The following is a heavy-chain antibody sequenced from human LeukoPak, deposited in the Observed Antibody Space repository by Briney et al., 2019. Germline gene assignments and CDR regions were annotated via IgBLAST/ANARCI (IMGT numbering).Heavy chain of an antibody. CDR3: ARDRAVAGTRGYDI. V-gene: IGHV4-59*01. J-gene: IGHJ3*02. Sequence: SETLSLTCTVSGGSISSYYWSWIRQPPGKGLEWIGYIYYSGSTNYNPSLKSRVTISVDTPKNQFSLKLSSVTAADTAVYYCARDRAVAGTRGYDIWGQGTMVTVSS. CDR2: IYYSGST. CDR1: GGSISSYY. D-gene: IGHD6-19*01.